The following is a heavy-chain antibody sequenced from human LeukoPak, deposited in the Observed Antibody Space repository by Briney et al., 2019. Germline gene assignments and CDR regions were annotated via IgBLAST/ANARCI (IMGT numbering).Heavy chain of an antibody. CDR1: GGSLSNYY. D-gene: IGHD3-3*02. CDR3: ARDYPPTLDHFLSGYNNWFEP. CDR2: ISYSGIT. Sequence: SETLSLTCTVSGGSLSNYYWNWIRQPPGKGLEWIGYISYSGITNYNPSLKSRVTISVDMSKNQLSLRLSSMGAADTAVYYCARDYPPTLDHFLSGYNNWFEPWGQGTLVTVSS. V-gene: IGHV4-59*01. J-gene: IGHJ5*02.